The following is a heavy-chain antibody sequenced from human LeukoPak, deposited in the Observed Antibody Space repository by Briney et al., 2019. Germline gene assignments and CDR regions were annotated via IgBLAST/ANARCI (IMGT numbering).Heavy chain of an antibody. CDR2: IYSGGTT. CDR1: GFTVSSND. Sequence: GGSLRLSCAASGFTVSSNDMSWVRQAPGKGLEWVSVIYSGGTTYYADSVKGRFTISRDNSKNTLYLQMNGLGAEDTAVYYCARDRYSGYEFDYWGQGTLVTVS. J-gene: IGHJ4*02. CDR3: ARDRYSGYEFDY. D-gene: IGHD5-12*01. V-gene: IGHV3-53*01.